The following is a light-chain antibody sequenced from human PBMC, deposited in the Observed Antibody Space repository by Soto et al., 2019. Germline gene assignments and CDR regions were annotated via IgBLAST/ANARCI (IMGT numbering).Light chain of an antibody. J-gene: IGKJ1*01. CDR2: GAS. V-gene: IGKV3-15*01. Sequence: EIAIRQSPATLSVSPGERATLSCRPSQSVSSSLPWYQQKHGQAPRLLIYGASTRATGIPARFSGSGGWTEFTLTTSRLQSDDFAVYYCHQYNNWSPETFGQGTKVDI. CDR3: HQYNNWSPET. CDR1: QSVSSS.